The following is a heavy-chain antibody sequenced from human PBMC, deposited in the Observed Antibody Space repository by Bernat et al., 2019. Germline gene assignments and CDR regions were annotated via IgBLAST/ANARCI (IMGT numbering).Heavy chain of an antibody. CDR3: AKKSGYSYGYFRA. Sequence: EVQLLESGGGLVQPGGSLRLSCAASGFTFSSYAMGWVRQAPGKGLEWVSAISGSGGSTYYADSVKGRFTISRDNSKNTLYLQMNSLRAEDTAVYYCAKKSGYSYGYFRAWGQGTLVTVSS. D-gene: IGHD5-18*01. CDR2: ISGSGGST. CDR1: GFTFSSYA. J-gene: IGHJ5*02. V-gene: IGHV3-23*01.